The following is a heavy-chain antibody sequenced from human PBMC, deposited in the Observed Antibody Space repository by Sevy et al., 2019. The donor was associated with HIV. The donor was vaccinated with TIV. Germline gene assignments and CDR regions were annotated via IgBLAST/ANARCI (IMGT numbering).Heavy chain of an antibody. CDR2: IYFTGNT. CDR1: GGSISSYF. Sequence: SETLSLTCSVSGGSISSYFWTWVRQSPGKGLEWIGNIYFTGNTDYSPSLKSRVTLSLDTSKSQFSLTLKSVTAADTAIDFCARDSTTRPRVLDYWGQGTRVTVSS. D-gene: IGHD1-1*01. J-gene: IGHJ4*02. CDR3: ARDSTTRPRVLDY. V-gene: IGHV4-59*01.